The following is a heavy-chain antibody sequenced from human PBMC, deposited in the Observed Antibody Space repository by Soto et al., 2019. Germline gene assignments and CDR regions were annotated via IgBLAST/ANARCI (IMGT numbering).Heavy chain of an antibody. Sequence: GGSLRLSCAASGFTFSTYTMNWVRQAPGKGLEWISAVSGSGSSTYYADSVKGRFTISRDNSKDTLYLQMNNLRAEDTAVYYCAKPPDYNWNDYWGQGTLVTVSS. CDR2: VSGSGSST. CDR1: GFTFSTYT. D-gene: IGHD1-20*01. CDR3: AKPPDYNWNDY. J-gene: IGHJ4*02. V-gene: IGHV3-23*01.